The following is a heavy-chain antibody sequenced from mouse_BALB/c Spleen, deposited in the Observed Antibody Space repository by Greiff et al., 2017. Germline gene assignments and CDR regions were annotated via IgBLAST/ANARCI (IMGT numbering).Heavy chain of an antibody. J-gene: IGHJ4*01. CDR1: GFNIKDYY. D-gene: IGHD1-1*01. Sequence: VQLQQSGAELVRSGASVKLSCTASGFNIKDYYMHWVKQRPEQGLEWIGWIDPENGDTEYAPKFQGKATMTADTSSNTAYLQLSSLTSEDTAVYYCNACEYHGSSLMDYWGQGTSVTVSS. CDR3: NACEYHGSSLMDY. V-gene: IGHV14-4*02. CDR2: IDPENGDT.